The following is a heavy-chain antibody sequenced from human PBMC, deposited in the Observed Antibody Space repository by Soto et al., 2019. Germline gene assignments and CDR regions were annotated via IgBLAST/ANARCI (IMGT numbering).Heavy chain of an antibody. D-gene: IGHD3-10*01. CDR2: INHSGST. Sequence: SETLSLTCAVYGGSFSGYYWSWIRQPPGKGLEWIGEINHSGSTNYNPSLKSRVTISVDTSKNQFSLKLSSVTAADTAVYYCAHTGVLWFGELLYPNYMDVWGKGTTVTVSS. V-gene: IGHV4-34*01. CDR1: GGSFSGYY. CDR3: AHTGVLWFGELLYPNYMDV. J-gene: IGHJ6*03.